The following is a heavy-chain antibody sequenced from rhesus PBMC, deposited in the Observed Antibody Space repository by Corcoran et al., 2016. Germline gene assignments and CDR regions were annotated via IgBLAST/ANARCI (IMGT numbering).Heavy chain of an antibody. Sequence: QVQLQESGPGLGRPSETLSVTCAVSGGSFSNKYWSWIRQAPGKGLEWIGYILGSGSSTNYNPSLKGRVTLSVDTSKNQFSLKVNSMTAADTAVYYCANDHWGSVDYWGQGVLVTVSS. V-gene: IGHV4-169*02. CDR2: ILGSGSST. CDR3: ANDHWGSVDY. J-gene: IGHJ4*01. D-gene: IGHD7-45*01. CDR1: GGSFSNKY.